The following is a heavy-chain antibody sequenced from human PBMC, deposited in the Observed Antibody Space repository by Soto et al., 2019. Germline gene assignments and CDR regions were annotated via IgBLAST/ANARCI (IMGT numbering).Heavy chain of an antibody. D-gene: IGHD2-21*02. Sequence: EVQLLESGGDLVQPGGSLRLSCVASGLPFSRFALSWVRQSPGKGLEWVSAISGGCGSTYYADSVKGRFTVSRDNSKNTLYLQMNTLRAEDTAVYYCTKFVFDGDSLVESWGQGTLVTVSS. CDR3: TKFVFDGDSLVES. CDR1: GLPFSRFA. J-gene: IGHJ5*02. V-gene: IGHV3-23*01. CDR2: ISGGCGST.